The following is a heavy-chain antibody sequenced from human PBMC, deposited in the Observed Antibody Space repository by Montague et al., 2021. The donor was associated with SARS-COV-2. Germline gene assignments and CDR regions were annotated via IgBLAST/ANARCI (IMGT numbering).Heavy chain of an antibody. CDR1: GFTFSSYA. V-gene: IGHV3-23*01. CDR2: ISNSGGRT. D-gene: IGHD3-10*01. CDR3: AKDSYYYGLGYGMDV. Sequence: SLRLSCAASGFTFSSYALTWVRQAPGKGLEWVSAISNSGGRTYYADSVKGRFTISRDNSKNVLYLQMNSLRAEDTALYYCAKDSYYYGLGYGMDVWGQGTTVTVSS. J-gene: IGHJ6*02.